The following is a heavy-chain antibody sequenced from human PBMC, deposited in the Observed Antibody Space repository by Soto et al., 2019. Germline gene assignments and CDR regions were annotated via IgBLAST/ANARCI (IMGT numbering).Heavy chain of an antibody. D-gene: IGHD5-12*01. CDR1: GDRVSSNTAS. V-gene: IGHV6-1*01. J-gene: IGHJ5*02. Sequence: QTLSLTCSISGDRVSSNTASWNWIRQSPSRGLEWLGRTYFRSKWYNDYAVSVKSRIIINPDTSNNQYSLQLNSVTPEDTAVYFCAKGDNLGPKTGYVFDPCGQGTMVTV. CDR2: TYFRSKWYN. CDR3: AKGDNLGPKTGYVFDP.